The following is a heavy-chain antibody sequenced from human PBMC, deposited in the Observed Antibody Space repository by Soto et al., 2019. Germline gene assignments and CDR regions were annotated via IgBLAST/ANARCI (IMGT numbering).Heavy chain of an antibody. CDR3: ARDGGGWNYFDY. J-gene: IGHJ4*02. CDR2: ISSSTI. V-gene: IGHV3-48*02. CDR1: GFTFSSYS. D-gene: IGHD6-19*01. Sequence: EVQLVESGGGLVQPGGSLRLSCAASGFTFSSYSMNWVHQAPGKGLEWVSYISSSTIFYADSVKGRFTISRDNAKNSLYLQMNSLRDEDTAVYYCARDGGGWNYFDYWGQGTLVTVSS.